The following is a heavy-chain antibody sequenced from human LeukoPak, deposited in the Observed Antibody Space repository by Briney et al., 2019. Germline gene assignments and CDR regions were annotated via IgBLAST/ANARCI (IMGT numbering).Heavy chain of an antibody. D-gene: IGHD5-18*01. J-gene: IGHJ4*02. CDR2: IYTSGST. V-gene: IGHV4-4*07. Sequence: PSETLSLTCTVSGGSISSYYWSWIRQPARKGLEWIWRIYTSGSTNYNPSPKSRVTMSVATSKNQFSLKLSSVTAADTAVYYCARVAGGYSYGNFDYWGQGTLVTVSS. CDR3: ARVAGGYSYGNFDY. CDR1: GGSISSYY.